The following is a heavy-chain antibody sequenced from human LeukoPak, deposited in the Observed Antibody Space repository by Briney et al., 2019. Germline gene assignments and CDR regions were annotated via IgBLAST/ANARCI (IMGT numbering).Heavy chain of an antibody. CDR3: ARVVPTHSRYYDFWSGYYTYYFDY. CDR2: IYYSGST. CDR1: GGSISSGGYY. J-gene: IGHJ4*02. V-gene: IGHV4-31*01. D-gene: IGHD3-3*01. Sequence: SETLSLTCTVSGGSISSGGYYWSWIRQHPGKGLEWIGYIYYSGSTYYNPSLKSQVTISVDTSKNQFSLKLSSVTAADTAVYYCARVVPTHSRYYDFWSGYYTYYFDYWGQGTLVTVSS.